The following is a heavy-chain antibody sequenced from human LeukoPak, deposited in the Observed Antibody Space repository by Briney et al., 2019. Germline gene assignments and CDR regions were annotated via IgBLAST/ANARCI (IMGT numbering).Heavy chain of an antibody. V-gene: IGHV3-21*01. D-gene: IGHD3-22*01. CDR1: GFTFSSYS. CDR2: ISNSGSYI. CDR3: ARAGYYDSIDY. Sequence: TGGSLRLSCAASGFTFSSYSMNWVRQAPGKGLEWVSSISNSGSYIYYADSVKGRFTISRDNAKTSLYLQMNSLRAEDTAVYYCARAGYYDSIDYWGQGTLVTVSS. J-gene: IGHJ4*02.